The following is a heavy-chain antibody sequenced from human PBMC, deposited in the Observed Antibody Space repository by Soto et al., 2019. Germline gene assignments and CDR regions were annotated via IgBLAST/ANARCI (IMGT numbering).Heavy chain of an antibody. D-gene: IGHD2-15*01. CDR1: GGVFSLYG. CDR2: VLPISGTA. J-gene: IGHJ3*02. Sequence: QVQLVQSGAEVKRPGSSVRVSCKASGGVFSLYGFSWVRQVPGHGPEWVGGVLPISGTANYAEKYQGRVTITVDKSTSSGYMELNSLTYEDTAVYYCARTGEAPEVHGSWRGDAFDIWGPETKVTVSA. CDR3: ARTGEAPEVHGSWRGDAFDI. V-gene: IGHV1-69*06.